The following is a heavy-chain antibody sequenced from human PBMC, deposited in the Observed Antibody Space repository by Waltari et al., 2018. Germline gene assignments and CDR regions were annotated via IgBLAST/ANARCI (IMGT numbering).Heavy chain of an antibody. J-gene: IGHJ4*02. D-gene: IGHD1-1*01. CDR3: AREGPHLDTNYYFDY. Sequence: QAQLVEAGGDVVHHGRALRLSCAKSVITFSSYGMHSVHQSPGKGLEWVAVRWYDGSNKNYADSGKGRFTISRDNSKNTLYLQMNSLRGEDTAVYYCAREGPHLDTNYYFDYWGQGTLVTVSS. CDR1: VITFSSYG. V-gene: IGHV3-33*01. CDR2: RWYDGSNK.